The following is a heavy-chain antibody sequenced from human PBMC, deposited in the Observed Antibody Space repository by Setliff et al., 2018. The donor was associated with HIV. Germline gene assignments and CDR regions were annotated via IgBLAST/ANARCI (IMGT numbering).Heavy chain of an antibody. Sequence: SETLSLTCTVSGGSINTGSYYWGWIRQPPGKGLESIGTIYYSGSAYYKSSLKSRLTISVDTSKNQFSLKMSSVTAADTAVYYCARARGPEGYFDSWGQGTLVTVSS. V-gene: IGHV4-39*07. CDR1: GGSINTGSYY. CDR2: IYYSGSA. J-gene: IGHJ4*02. D-gene: IGHD3-10*01. CDR3: ARARGPEGYFDS.